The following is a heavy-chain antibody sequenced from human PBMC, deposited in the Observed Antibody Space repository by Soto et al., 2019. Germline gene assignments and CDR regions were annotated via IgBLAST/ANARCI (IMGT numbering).Heavy chain of an antibody. CDR3: ARLLKSRGGSYRDCFDP. CDR1: GGTFSSYA. V-gene: IGHV1-69*01. Sequence: QVQLVQSGAEVKKPGSSVKVSCKASGGTFSSYAISWVRQAPGQGLEWMGGIIPIFGTANYAQKFQGRVTITADESTSTAYMELSSLRSEDTAVYYCARLLKSRGGSYRDCFDPWGQVTLVTVSS. D-gene: IGHD1-26*01. J-gene: IGHJ5*02. CDR2: IIPIFGTA.